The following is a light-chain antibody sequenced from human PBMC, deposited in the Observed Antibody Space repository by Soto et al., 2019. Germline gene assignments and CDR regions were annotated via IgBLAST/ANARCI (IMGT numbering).Light chain of an antibody. J-gene: IGLJ1*01. CDR3: AAWNGTLNGLYV. CDR2: SDY. Sequence: QSVLTQPPSASGTPGQRVTISCSGSSSNIGSLSVDWYQHLPGTAPKLLIYSDYQRPSGVPDRFSGSKSGTSASLAISGPQSEDDADYYCAAWNGTLNGLYVFGTGTKVTVL. CDR1: SSNIGSLS. V-gene: IGLV1-44*01.